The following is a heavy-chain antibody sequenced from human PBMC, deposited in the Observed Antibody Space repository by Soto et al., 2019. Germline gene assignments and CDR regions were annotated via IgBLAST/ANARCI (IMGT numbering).Heavy chain of an antibody. D-gene: IGHD2-2*01. Sequence: LSLTCSVSNDSISSSRYYWGWIRQPPGKGLEWIGSIYYTGDTYYNPSLKSRVTISVDTSKNQFSLKLTSVTAADTSVYFCARHKEVLVASLSYGLDVWGQGTTVTVSS. CDR1: NDSISSSRYY. J-gene: IGHJ6*02. CDR3: ARHKEVLVASLSYGLDV. V-gene: IGHV4-39*01. CDR2: IYYTGDT.